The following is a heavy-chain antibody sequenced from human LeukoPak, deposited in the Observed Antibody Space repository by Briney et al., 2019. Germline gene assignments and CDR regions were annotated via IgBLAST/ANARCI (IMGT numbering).Heavy chain of an antibody. Sequence: SETLSLTCTVSGGSITSYYWAWLRQPPGKGLEWIGYLYYSGYSNYNPSLKSRVSMSVDTSKNQFSLNLTSVTAADTAVYYCARHSIASDGARLFDYWGRGTLVTVSS. CDR3: ARHSIASDGARLFDY. CDR2: LYYSGYS. CDR1: GGSITSYY. V-gene: IGHV4-59*08. J-gene: IGHJ4*02. D-gene: IGHD2-21*01.